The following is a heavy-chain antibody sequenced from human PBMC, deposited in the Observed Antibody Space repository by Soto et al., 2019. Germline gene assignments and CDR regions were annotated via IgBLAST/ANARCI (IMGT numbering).Heavy chain of an antibody. CDR3: ARGSKRITMVRGVMNFYYYGMDV. CDR1: GFTVSSNY. CDR2: IYSGGST. D-gene: IGHD3-10*01. V-gene: IGHV3-53*05. Sequence: GGSLRLSCAASGFTVSSNYMSWVRQAPGKGLEWVSVIYSGGSTYYADSVKGRFTISRDNSKNTLYLQMSSLRSEDTAVYYCARGSKRITMVRGVMNFYYYGMDVWGQGTTVTVSS. J-gene: IGHJ6*02.